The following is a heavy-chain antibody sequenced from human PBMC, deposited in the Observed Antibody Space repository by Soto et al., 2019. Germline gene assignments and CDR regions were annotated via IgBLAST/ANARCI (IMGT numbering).Heavy chain of an antibody. D-gene: IGHD1-7*01. Sequence: GGSLRLSCAASGFTFSNAWISWVRQAPGKGLEWVGRIKSKTDGGTTDYAAPVKGRFTISRDDSKNTLYLQMNSLKTEDTAVYYCTSYNWNYYYYYYYMDVWGKGTTVTVSS. V-gene: IGHV3-15*01. CDR3: TSYNWNYYYYYYYMDV. CDR1: GFTFSNAW. CDR2: IKSKTDGGTT. J-gene: IGHJ6*03.